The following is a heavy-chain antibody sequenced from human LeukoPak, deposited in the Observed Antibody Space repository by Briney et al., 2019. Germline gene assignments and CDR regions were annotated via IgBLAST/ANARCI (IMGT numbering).Heavy chain of an antibody. Sequence: GGSLRLSCVAFGFTFSSHNMNWVRQAPGKGLEWVGRIKSKTDGGITDYAAPVKGRFTISRDDSKNTLYLQMNSLKTEDTAVYYCTLAHDYGGNPGGIWGQGTMVTVSS. J-gene: IGHJ3*02. D-gene: IGHD4-23*01. CDR3: TLAHDYGGNPGGI. CDR2: IKSKTDGGIT. V-gene: IGHV3-15*01. CDR1: GFTFSSHN.